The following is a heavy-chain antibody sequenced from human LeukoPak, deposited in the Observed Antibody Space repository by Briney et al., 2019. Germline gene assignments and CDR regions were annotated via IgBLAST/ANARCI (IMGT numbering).Heavy chain of an antibody. V-gene: IGHV1-2*02. D-gene: IGHD3-3*01. CDR3: ARASRIFGVVIATYYFDY. CDR2: INPNSGGT. Sequence: ASVKVSCKASGYTFTGYYMHWVRQAPGQGPEWMGWINPNSGGTNYAQKFQGRVTITADKSTSTAYMELSSLRSEDTAVYYCARASRIFGVVIATYYFDYWGQGTLVTVSS. CDR1: GYTFTGYY. J-gene: IGHJ4*02.